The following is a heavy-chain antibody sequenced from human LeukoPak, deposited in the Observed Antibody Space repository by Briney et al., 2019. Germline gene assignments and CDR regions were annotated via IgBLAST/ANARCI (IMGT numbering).Heavy chain of an antibody. J-gene: IGHJ5*02. Sequence: PSETLSLTCAVYGGSFSGYYWSWIRQPPGKGLEWIGEINHSGSTYYNPSLKSRVTISVDTSKNQFSLKLSSVTAADTAVYYCARSTPYCSSTSCRAPYNWFDPWGQGTLVTVSS. CDR2: INHSGST. D-gene: IGHD2-2*01. CDR1: GGSFSGYY. CDR3: ARSTPYCSSTSCRAPYNWFDP. V-gene: IGHV4-34*01.